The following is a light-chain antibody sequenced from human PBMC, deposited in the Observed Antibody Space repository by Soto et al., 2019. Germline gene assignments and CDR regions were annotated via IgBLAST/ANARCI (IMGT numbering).Light chain of an antibody. CDR2: AAS. CDR3: QKYRCGYQS. J-gene: IGKJ1*01. V-gene: IGKV1-27*01. Sequence: DIQMTQSPSSLSASVGDRVTITCRASQGISNYLAWYQQKPGKVPKLLIYAASTLQSGVPSRFSGSGSGTDFSLTISSLQPEYDATYYLQKYRCGYQSVGRGTELEI. CDR1: QGISNY.